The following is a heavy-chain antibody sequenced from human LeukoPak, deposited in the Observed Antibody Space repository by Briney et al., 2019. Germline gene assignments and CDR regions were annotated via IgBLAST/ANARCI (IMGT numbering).Heavy chain of an antibody. CDR2: ISGSGGST. CDR3: AKSLNWNLNAFDI. CDR1: GFTFSSYA. Sequence: GASLRLSCAASGFTFSSYAMSWVRQAPGKGLEWVSAISGSGGSTYYADSVKGQFTISRDNSKNTLYLQMNSLRAEDTAVYYCAKSLNWNLNAFDIWGQGTMVTVSS. D-gene: IGHD1-1*01. J-gene: IGHJ3*02. V-gene: IGHV3-23*01.